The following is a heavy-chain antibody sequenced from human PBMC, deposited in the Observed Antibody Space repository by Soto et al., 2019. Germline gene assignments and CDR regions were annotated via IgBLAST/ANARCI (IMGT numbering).Heavy chain of an antibody. CDR3: ARAYCSGGSCYSEAFDI. D-gene: IGHD2-15*01. V-gene: IGHV3-66*01. J-gene: IGHJ3*02. Sequence: EVQLVESGGGLVQPGGSLRLSCAASGFTVSSNYMSWVRQAPGKGLEWVSVIYSGGSTYYADSVKGRFNISRDNSKNTLYLQMNSLRAEDTAVYYCARAYCSGGSCYSEAFDIWGQGTMVTVSS. CDR2: IYSGGST. CDR1: GFTVSSNY.